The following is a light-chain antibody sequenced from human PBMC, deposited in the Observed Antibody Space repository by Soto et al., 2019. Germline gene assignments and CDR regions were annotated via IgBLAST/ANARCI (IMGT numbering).Light chain of an antibody. Sequence: QSAMSQPASVSGTPGHSITISCTGSNSDVGIYDFVSWYQHHPGRAPKLIVSEVSHRPSGVSNRFSGSKSGNKASLTISGLQSEDEADYYCISYTSDDVRYVFGTGTKVTVL. CDR2: EVS. CDR1: NSDVGIYDF. CDR3: ISYTSDDVRYV. V-gene: IGLV2-14*01. J-gene: IGLJ1*01.